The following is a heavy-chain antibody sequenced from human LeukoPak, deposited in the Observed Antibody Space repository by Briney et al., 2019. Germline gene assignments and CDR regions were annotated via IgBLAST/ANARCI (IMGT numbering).Heavy chain of an antibody. CDR3: ARVRDQRVYYFDY. CDR1: GFTFSNYA. V-gene: IGHV3-30*04. CDR2: ISYGGSAK. J-gene: IGHJ4*02. Sequence: PGGSLRLSCSASGFTFSNYAMHWVRQAPGKGLEWVALISYGGSAKFYADSVKGRFTISRDNSKSTLDLQMNSLRTEDTAVYYCARVRDQRVYYFDYWGQGSLVTVSS. D-gene: IGHD6-6*01.